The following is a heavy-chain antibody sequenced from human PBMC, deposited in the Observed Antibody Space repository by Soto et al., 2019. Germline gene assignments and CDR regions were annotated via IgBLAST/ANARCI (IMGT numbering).Heavy chain of an antibody. V-gene: IGHV1-2*02. J-gene: IGHJ6*02. CDR3: ARDLGLVVQADYYYYGMDV. CDR1: GYTFTGFY. D-gene: IGHD2-2*01. Sequence: XSLKVSCKASGYTFTGFYMHLVRQAPGQGLEWMGWINPHSGGTNYAQKFQGRVTMTRDTSISTAYMELSRVRSDDTDVYYCARDLGLVVQADYYYYGMDVWGQGTTVTGSS. CDR2: INPHSGGT.